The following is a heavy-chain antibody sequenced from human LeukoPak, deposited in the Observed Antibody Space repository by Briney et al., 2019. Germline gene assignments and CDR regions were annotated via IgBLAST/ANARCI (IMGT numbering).Heavy chain of an antibody. CDR2: IYSSGST. CDR3: AREVVLRSISGYYYYYMDV. CDR1: GGSISSGSYY. J-gene: IGHJ6*03. V-gene: IGHV4-61*02. Sequence: PSETLSLTCTVSGGSISSGSYYWSWIRQPAGKGLEWIGRIYSSGSTNYNPSLKSRVTISVDTSKNQFSLKLSSVTAADTAVYYCAREVVLRSISGYYYYYMDVWGKGTTVTVSS. D-gene: IGHD3-10*01.